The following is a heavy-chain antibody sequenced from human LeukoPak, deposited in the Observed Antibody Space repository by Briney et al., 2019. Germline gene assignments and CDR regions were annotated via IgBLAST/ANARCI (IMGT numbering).Heavy chain of an antibody. J-gene: IGHJ4*02. V-gene: IGHV1-2*06. D-gene: IGHD3-10*01. Sequence: ASVKVSCKASGYTFTCYYMHWVRQAPGQGLEWMGRINPNSGGTNYAQKFQGRVTMTRDTSISTAYMELSRLRSDDTAVYYCARDKSGMTMVRGVITVFDYWGQGTLVTVSS. CDR3: ARDKSGMTMVRGVITVFDY. CDR1: GYTFTCYY. CDR2: INPNSGGT.